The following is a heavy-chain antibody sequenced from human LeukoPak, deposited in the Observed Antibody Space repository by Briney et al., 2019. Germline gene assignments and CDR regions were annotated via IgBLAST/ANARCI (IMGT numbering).Heavy chain of an antibody. CDR3: TTDIVVVTAPVDY. V-gene: IGHV3-15*01. CDR2: IKSKTDGGTT. CDR1: GFTFSNAW. Sequence: PGGSLRLSCAASGFTFSNAWMSWVRQAPGKGLEWVGRIKSKTDGGTTDYAAPVKGRFTISRDDSKNTLYLQTNSLKTEDTAVYYCTTDIVVVTAPVDYWGQGTLVTVSS. J-gene: IGHJ4*02. D-gene: IGHD2-21*02.